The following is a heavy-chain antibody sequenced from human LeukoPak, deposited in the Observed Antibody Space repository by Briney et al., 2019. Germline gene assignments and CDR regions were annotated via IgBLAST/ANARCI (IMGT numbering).Heavy chain of an antibody. CDR3: VRGGASGIDY. Sequence: GGSLRLSCTASGFALGSFAMHWVRQGAGKRLEYISAISVNGNTRYYDTSVKGRFVISRDNSRNKLYLQMGRLRPEDTAMYFCVRGGASGIDYWGRGALVTVS. V-gene: IGHV3-64*01. D-gene: IGHD1-26*01. J-gene: IGHJ4*02. CDR1: GFALGSFA. CDR2: ISVNGNTR.